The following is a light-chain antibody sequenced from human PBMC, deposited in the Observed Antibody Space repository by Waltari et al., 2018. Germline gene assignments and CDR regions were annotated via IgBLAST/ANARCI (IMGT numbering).Light chain of an antibody. Sequence: DIQMTQSPSTLSASVGDRVTITCRPSQTITNWLAWYQQKPGEAPKLLIYKASTLDMGVPSRFSGSGSGTEFTLTISSLQPDDFATYYCQQYDNYPYTFGQGTKLEIK. V-gene: IGKV1-5*03. CDR1: QTITNW. CDR3: QQYDNYPYT. J-gene: IGKJ2*01. CDR2: KAS.